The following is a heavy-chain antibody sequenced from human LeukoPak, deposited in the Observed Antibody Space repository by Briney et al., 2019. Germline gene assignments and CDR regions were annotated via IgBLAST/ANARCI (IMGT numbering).Heavy chain of an antibody. CDR3: AKPLGYCSGASCRKYYYGVDV. CDR2: ISYDGSNT. CDR1: GFTFSTYG. D-gene: IGHD2-15*01. V-gene: IGHV3-30*18. J-gene: IGHJ6*02. Sequence: GGSLRLSCAASGFTFSTYGMHWVRQAPGKGLEWVAVISYDGSNTYYADSVRGRFTISRDNSKNTLYLQMNSLRAEDTAVYYCAKPLGYCSGASCRKYYYGVDVWGQGTTVTVSS.